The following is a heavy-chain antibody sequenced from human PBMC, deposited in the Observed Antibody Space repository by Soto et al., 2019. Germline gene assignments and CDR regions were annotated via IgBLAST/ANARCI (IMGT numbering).Heavy chain of an antibody. CDR2: ISGSGGST. D-gene: IGHD1-1*01. V-gene: IGHV3-23*01. Sequence: PGGSLRLSCAASGFTFSSYAMSWVRQAPGKGLEWVSSISGSGGSTYYADSVKGRFTISRDNSKNTLYLQMNSLRAEDTAVYYCAKDQFGTGTRGYYGMDVWGQGTTVTVSS. CDR1: GFTFSSYA. J-gene: IGHJ6*02. CDR3: AKDQFGTGTRGYYGMDV.